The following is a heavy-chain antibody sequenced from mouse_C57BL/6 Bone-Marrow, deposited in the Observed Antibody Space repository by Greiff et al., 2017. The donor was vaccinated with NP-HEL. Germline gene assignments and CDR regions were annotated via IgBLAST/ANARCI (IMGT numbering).Heavy chain of an antibody. V-gene: IGHV1-39*01. J-gene: IGHJ4*01. CDR1: GYSFTDYY. Sequence: VQLQQSGPELVQPGASVKISCKASGYSFTDYYLNWVKQSHGKSLEWIGVINPNYGTTSYNQKFKGKATLTVDQSASTAYMQLNSLTSEDSAVYYCARSIRYSVFYYAMDYWGQGTTVTVSS. D-gene: IGHD2-12*01. CDR2: INPNYGTT. CDR3: ARSIRYSVFYYAMDY.